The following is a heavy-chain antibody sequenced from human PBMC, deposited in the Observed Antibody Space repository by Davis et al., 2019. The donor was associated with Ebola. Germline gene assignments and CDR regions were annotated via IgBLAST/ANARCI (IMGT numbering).Heavy chain of an antibody. V-gene: IGHV3-23*01. D-gene: IGHD1-26*01. CDR2: IGVSGGTT. CDR1: GFMFSSCG. J-gene: IGHJ4*02. Sequence: GESLKISCAASGFMFSSCGMNWVRQAPGKGLEWVSGIGVSGGTTYADSVKGRFTISRDNSQNTLYLQMNSLRPEDTAVYYCARDGVGATIVLYYFDYWGQGTLVTVSS. CDR3: ARDGVGATIVLYYFDY.